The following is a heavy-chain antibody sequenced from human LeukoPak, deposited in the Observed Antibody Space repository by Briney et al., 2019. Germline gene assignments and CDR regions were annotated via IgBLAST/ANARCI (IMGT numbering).Heavy chain of an antibody. CDR3: AKEGTYYDYVWGSYPLYYFDY. Sequence: PGRSLRRSCAASGVTFSSYGRHWVRQAPAKGLEWVAVITYDGSNKYYADSVKGRFTISRDNSKNTLYLQMNSLRAEDTAVYYCAKEGTYYDYVWGSYPLYYFDYWGQGTLVTVSS. J-gene: IGHJ4*02. CDR1: GVTFSSYG. V-gene: IGHV3-30*18. CDR2: ITYDGSNK. D-gene: IGHD3-16*02.